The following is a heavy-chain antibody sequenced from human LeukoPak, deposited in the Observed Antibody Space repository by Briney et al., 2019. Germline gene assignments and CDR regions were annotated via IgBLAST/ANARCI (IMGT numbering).Heavy chain of an antibody. D-gene: IGHD6-13*01. CDR3: ARARPYSSSWFGGFCDY. Sequence: GGSLRLSCAASGFTFSSYAMSWVRQAPGKGLEWVSAISGSGGSTYYADSVKGRFTISRDNSKNKLYLQMNSLRAEDTAVYYCARARPYSSSWFGGFCDYWGQGTLATVSS. CDR1: GFTFSSYA. CDR2: ISGSGGST. V-gene: IGHV3-23*01. J-gene: IGHJ4*02.